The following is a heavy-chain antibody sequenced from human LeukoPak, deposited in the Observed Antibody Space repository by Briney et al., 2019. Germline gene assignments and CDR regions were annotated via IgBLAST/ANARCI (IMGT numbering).Heavy chain of an antibody. CDR2: IHSDGST. V-gene: IGHV3-74*01. D-gene: IGHD6-19*01. Sequence: GGSLRLSCAVSGFTLSSYLMHWVRQTPGKGLVWISRIHSDGSTSYADSVKGRFTISRDDAKNTLYLQMNSLRVEDTAVYYCARGPRGWFASDYWGQGTVVTVSS. CDR1: GFTLSSYL. CDR3: ARGPRGWFASDY. J-gene: IGHJ4*02.